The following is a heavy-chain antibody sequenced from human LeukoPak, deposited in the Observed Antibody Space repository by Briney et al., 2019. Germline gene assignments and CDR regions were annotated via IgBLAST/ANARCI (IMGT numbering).Heavy chain of an antibody. V-gene: IGHV4-39*07. D-gene: IGHD1-26*01. CDR2: IYYSGST. CDR1: GGSISSYY. J-gene: IGHJ6*03. CDR3: ARRVGATGYMDV. Sequence: PSETLSLTCTVSGGSISSYYWGWIRQPPGKGLEWIGSIYYSGSTYYNPSLKSRVTISVDTSKNQFSLKLSSVTAADSAVYYCARRVGATGYMDVWGKGTTVTVSS.